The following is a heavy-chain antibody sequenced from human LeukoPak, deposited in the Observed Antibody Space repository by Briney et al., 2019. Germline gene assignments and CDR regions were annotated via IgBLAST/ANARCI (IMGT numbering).Heavy chain of an antibody. CDR3: AKQLGYCSDGSCYFPY. V-gene: IGHV3-23*01. CDR2: ISGSGTGT. CDR1: GFTFSSYA. J-gene: IGHJ4*02. D-gene: IGHD2-15*01. Sequence: GGSLRLSCTASGFTFSSYAMSWVRQAPGKGLEWVSAISGSGTGTFYADSVKGRFTVSRDNFKDTLYLQLNSLRAEDTAVYYCAKQLGYCSDGSCYFPYWGQGTLVTVSS.